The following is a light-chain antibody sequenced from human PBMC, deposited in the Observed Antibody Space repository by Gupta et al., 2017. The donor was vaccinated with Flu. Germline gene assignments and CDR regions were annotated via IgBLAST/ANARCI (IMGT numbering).Light chain of an antibody. Sequence: SSELTQDPAVSVALGQTVRITCQGDSLRRYYASWYQQTPGQAPVLVIYAKNNRHSGIPDRFSGSNSGTTASLTITGAQAEDEADYYCNSRDSSTNHLVFGGGTKLTVL. V-gene: IGLV3-19*01. CDR2: AKN. CDR1: SLRRYY. CDR3: NSRDSSTNHLV. J-gene: IGLJ2*01.